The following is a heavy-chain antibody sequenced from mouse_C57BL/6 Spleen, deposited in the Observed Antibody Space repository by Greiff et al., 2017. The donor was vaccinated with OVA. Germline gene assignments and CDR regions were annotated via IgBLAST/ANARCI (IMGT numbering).Heavy chain of an antibody. V-gene: IGHV8-8*01. D-gene: IGHD2-4*01. J-gene: IGHJ4*01. CDR1: GFSLSTFGMG. Sequence: QVTLKVSGPGILQPSQTLSLTCSFSGFSLSTFGMGVGWIRQPSGKGLEWLAHIWWDDDKYYNPALKGRLTISKDTSKNLVFLKVANVATADTATYYCARIGDYDGDGDAMDYWGQGTSVTVSS. CDR2: IWWDDDK. CDR3: ARIGDYDGDGDAMDY.